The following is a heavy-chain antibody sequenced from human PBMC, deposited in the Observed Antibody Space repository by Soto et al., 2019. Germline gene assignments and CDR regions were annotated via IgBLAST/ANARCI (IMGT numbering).Heavy chain of an antibody. Sequence: QVQLVQSGAEEKKPGASVKVSCKASGYTFTGYAMHWVRQAPGQRLEWMGWINAGNGNTKYSQKFQGRVTITRDTSASTAYRELSSLTCEDTDVYYCARAVAVAADFDYWGQGSLVTVSS. V-gene: IGHV1-3*05. J-gene: IGHJ4*02. D-gene: IGHD6-19*01. CDR3: ARAVAVAADFDY. CDR2: INAGNGNT. CDR1: GYTFTGYA.